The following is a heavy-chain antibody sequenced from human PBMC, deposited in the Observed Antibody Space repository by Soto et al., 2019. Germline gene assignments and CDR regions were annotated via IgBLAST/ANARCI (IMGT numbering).Heavy chain of an antibody. V-gene: IGHV4-31*03. CDR3: ARGRGYGDYVGPDWFDP. Sequence: QVQLQESGPGLVKPSQTLSLTCTVSGGPISSGGYYWSWIRQHPGKGLEWIGYIYYSGSTYYNPSLKSRVTISVDTSKNQFSLKLSSVTAADTAVYYCARGRGYGDYVGPDWFDPWGQGTLVTVSS. CDR1: GGPISSGGYY. J-gene: IGHJ5*02. D-gene: IGHD4-17*01. CDR2: IYYSGST.